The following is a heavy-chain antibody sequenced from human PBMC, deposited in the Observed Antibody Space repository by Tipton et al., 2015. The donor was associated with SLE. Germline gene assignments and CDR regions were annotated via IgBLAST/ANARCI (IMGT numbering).Heavy chain of an antibody. D-gene: IGHD5-12*01. J-gene: IGHJ6*04. V-gene: IGHV4-4*02. Sequence: TLSLTCAVSGGSINSHNWWSWVRQPPGKGLEWIGYIYYSGSTNYNPSLKSRVTISVDTSKNQLSLKLTSVTAADTAVYYCARGPSGNSGYEPMDVWGKGTTVTVAS. CDR1: GGSINSHNW. CDR2: IYYSGST. CDR3: ARGPSGNSGYEPMDV.